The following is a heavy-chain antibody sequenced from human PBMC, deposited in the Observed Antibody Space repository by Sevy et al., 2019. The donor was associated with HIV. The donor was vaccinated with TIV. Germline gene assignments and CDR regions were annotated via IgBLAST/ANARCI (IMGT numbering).Heavy chain of an antibody. Sequence: ASVKVSCQSSGYNFNIYTIHWVRQARGQGLEWVGRISSYDGDTDYAHNFHGRVSLTMDTSTSTAYLGLTSLRSDDTAVYFCTRDTWELLTGIAYYYSGMDVWGQGTTVTVSS. CDR3: TRDTWELLTGIAYYYSGMDV. V-gene: IGHV1-18*01. D-gene: IGHD1-26*01. J-gene: IGHJ6*02. CDR2: ISSYDGDT. CDR1: GYNFNIYT.